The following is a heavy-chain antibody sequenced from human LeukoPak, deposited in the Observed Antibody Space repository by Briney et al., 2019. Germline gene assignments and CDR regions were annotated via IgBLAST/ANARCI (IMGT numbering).Heavy chain of an antibody. J-gene: IGHJ5*02. Sequence: SETLSLTCTVSGGAISSYYWSWIRQPAGKGLEWIGRIYSSGTITYNPSLQSRVTMSVDTSKNEFSLKMSSVTAADTAVYYCTRDSGTTGEVKFDPWGQGTLVAVSS. D-gene: IGHD3-10*01. CDR1: GGAISSYY. V-gene: IGHV4-4*07. CDR2: IYSSGTI. CDR3: TRDSGTTGEVKFDP.